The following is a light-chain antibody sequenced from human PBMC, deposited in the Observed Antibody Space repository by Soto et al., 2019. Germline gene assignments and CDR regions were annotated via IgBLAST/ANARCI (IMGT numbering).Light chain of an antibody. Sequence: EIVLTQSPGTLSLSPGERATLSCRASQSVSSSYLAWYQQKPGQAPRLLIYGASSRATGIPDRFSGSGSGTDFTLTITRLEPEDSAVYYCQHYRTSFGGGTKMEIK. CDR1: QSVSSSY. V-gene: IGKV3-20*01. CDR3: QHYRTS. CDR2: GAS. J-gene: IGKJ4*01.